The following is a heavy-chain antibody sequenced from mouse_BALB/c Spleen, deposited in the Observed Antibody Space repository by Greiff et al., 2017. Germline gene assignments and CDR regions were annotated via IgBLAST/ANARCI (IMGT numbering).Heavy chain of an antibody. D-gene: IGHD2-3*01. V-gene: IGHV5-17*02. J-gene: IGHJ2*01. CDR2: ISSGSSTI. CDR3: ARSIYDGYWDY. CDR1: GFTFSSFG. Sequence: EVQLVESGGGLVQPGGSRKLSCAASGFTFSSFGMHWVRQAPEKGLEWVAYISSGSSTIYYADTVKGRFTISRDNPKNTLFLQMTSLRSEDTAMYYCARSIYDGYWDYWGQGTTLTVSS.